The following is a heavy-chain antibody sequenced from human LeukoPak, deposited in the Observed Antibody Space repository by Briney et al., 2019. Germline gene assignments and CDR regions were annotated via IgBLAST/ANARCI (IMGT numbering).Heavy chain of an antibody. J-gene: IGHJ4*02. Sequence: SVKVSCKASGGTFSSYAISWVRQAPGQGLEWMGRIIPILGIADYAQKFQGRVTITADKSTSTAYMELSSLRSEDTAVYYCARETTKTRPYYYDSSGYSFDYWGQGTLVTVSS. V-gene: IGHV1-69*04. CDR2: IIPILGIA. CDR1: GGTFSSYA. CDR3: ARETTKTRPYYYDSSGYSFDY. D-gene: IGHD3-22*01.